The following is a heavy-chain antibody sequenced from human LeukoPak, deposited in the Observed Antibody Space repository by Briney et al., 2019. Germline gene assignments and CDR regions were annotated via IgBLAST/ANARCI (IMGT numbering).Heavy chain of an antibody. CDR3: ARADSGTTIFAH. D-gene: IGHD1-1*01. Sequence: ASVKVSCKASGYTFTGYYMHWVRQAPGQGLEWMGWINPNSGGTNYAQKFQGRVTMTRDTSISTAYMELSRLRSDDTAVYYCARADSGTTIFAHWGQGTLVTVSS. J-gene: IGHJ4*02. V-gene: IGHV1-2*02. CDR2: INPNSGGT. CDR1: GYTFTGYY.